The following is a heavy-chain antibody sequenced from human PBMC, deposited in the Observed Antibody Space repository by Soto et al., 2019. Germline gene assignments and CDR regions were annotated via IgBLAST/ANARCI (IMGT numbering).Heavy chain of an antibody. CDR1: GGSISSYY. CDR3: GRDKITRLFDY. V-gene: IGHV4-59*12. CDR2: IYYSGST. D-gene: IGHD3-10*01. Sequence: PSETLSLTCTVSGGSISSYYWSWIRQPPGKGLEWIGYIYYSGSTNYNPSLKSRVTISVDTSKNQFSLKLTSVTAADTAVYYCGRDKITRLFDYWGQGTLVTVSS. J-gene: IGHJ4*02.